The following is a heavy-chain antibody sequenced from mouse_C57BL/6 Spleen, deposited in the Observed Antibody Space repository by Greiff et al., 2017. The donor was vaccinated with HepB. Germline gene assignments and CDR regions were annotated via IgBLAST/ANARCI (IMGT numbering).Heavy chain of an antibody. D-gene: IGHD2-3*01. J-gene: IGHJ1*03. Sequence: QVQLQQPGAELVMPGASVKLSCKASGYTFTSYWMHWVKQRPGQGLEWIGEIDPSDSYTNYNQKFKGKSTLTVDKSSSTAYMQLSSLTSEDSAVYYSGRSLYDGYDWYFDVWGTGTTVTVSA. V-gene: IGHV1-69*01. CDR2: IDPSDSYT. CDR3: GRSLYDGYDWYFDV. CDR1: GYTFTSYW.